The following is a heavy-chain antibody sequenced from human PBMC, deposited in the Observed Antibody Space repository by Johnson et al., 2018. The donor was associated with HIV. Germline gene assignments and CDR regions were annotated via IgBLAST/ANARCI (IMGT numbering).Heavy chain of an antibody. Sequence: QVQLVESGGGVVQPGRSLRLSCAASGFTFSSYAMHWVRQAPGKGLEWVAVISYHGSNTYYADSVKGRFTISRDNSQNTLYLQMNSLRAEDTALYYCAKETGTHSAFEIWGQGTVVTVSS. CDR1: GFTFSSYA. CDR3: AKETGTHSAFEI. V-gene: IGHV3-30*04. CDR2: ISYHGSNT. J-gene: IGHJ3*02. D-gene: IGHD3-10*01.